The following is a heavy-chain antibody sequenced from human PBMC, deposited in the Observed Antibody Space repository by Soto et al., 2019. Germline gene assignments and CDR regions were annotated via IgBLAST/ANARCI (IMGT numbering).Heavy chain of an antibody. CDR3: ARDSGGDYSYYGMDV. CDR1: GYTFTSYG. CDR2: ISAYNGNT. Sequence: QVQLVQSGAEVKKPGASVKVSCKASGYTFTSYGISWVRQAPGQGLEWMGWISAYNGNTNYARKLQGRVTMTTDTSTSTADMELRSLRSDDTAVYYCARDSGGDYSYYGMDVWGQGTTVTVSS. D-gene: IGHD3-16*01. J-gene: IGHJ6*02. V-gene: IGHV1-18*01.